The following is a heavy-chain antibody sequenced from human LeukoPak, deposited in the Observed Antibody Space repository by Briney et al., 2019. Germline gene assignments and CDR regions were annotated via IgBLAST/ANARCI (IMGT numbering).Heavy chain of an antibody. J-gene: IGHJ4*02. V-gene: IGHV3-53*01. D-gene: IGHD3-22*01. CDR3: AKDRVAYYYDSSGYSDY. CDR1: GFTVSGTY. Sequence: GGSLRLSCAASGFTVSGTYMSWVRQAPGKGLEWVSVIYSAGDTFSADSVKGRFTISRDNSKNTLYLQMNSLRAEDTAVYYCAKDRVAYYYDSSGYSDYWGQGTLVTVSS. CDR2: IYSAGDT.